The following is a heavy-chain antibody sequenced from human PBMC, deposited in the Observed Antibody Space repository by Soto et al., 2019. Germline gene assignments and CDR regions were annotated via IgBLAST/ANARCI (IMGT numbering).Heavy chain of an antibody. J-gene: IGHJ5*02. CDR3: AKDPNSKDIVVVVAAGWFDP. V-gene: IGHV3-23*01. Sequence: GGSLRLSCAASGFTFSSYAMSWVRQAPGKGLEWVSAISGSGGSTYYADSVKGRFTISRDNSKNTLYLQMNSLRAEDTAVYYCAKDPNSKDIVVVVAAGWFDPWGQGTLVTVSS. D-gene: IGHD2-15*01. CDR1: GFTFSSYA. CDR2: ISGSGGST.